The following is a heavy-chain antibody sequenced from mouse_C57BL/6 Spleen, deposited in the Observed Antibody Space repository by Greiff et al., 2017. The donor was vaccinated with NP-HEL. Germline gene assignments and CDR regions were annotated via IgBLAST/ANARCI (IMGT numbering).Heavy chain of an antibody. J-gene: IGHJ4*01. V-gene: IGHV3-6*01. CDR3: ARDDPYYYAMDY. CDR1: GYSITSGYY. CDR2: ISYDGSN. Sequence: DVQLQESGPGLVKPSQSLSLTCSVTGYSITSGYYWNWIRQFPGNKLEWMGYISYDGSNNYNPSLKNRISITRDTSKNQFFLKLNSVTTEDTATYYCARDDPYYYAMDYWGQGTSVTVSS.